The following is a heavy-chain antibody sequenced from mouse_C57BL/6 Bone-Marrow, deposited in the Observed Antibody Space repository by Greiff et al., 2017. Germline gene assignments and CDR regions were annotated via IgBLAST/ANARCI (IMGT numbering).Heavy chain of an antibody. V-gene: IGHV1-42*01. Sequence: EVKLQESGPELVKPGASVKISCKASGYSFTGYYMNWVKQSPEKSLEWIGEINPSTGGTTYNQKFKAKATLTVDKSSSTAYMQLKSLTSEDSAVYYCARPIYYDYDPFAYWGQGTLVTVSA. CDR3: ARPIYYDYDPFAY. D-gene: IGHD2-4*01. CDR1: GYSFTGYY. CDR2: INPSTGGT. J-gene: IGHJ3*01.